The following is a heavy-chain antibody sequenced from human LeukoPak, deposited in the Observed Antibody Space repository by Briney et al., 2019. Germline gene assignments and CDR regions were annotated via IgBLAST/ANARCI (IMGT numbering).Heavy chain of an antibody. J-gene: IGHJ5*02. V-gene: IGHV3-23*01. CDR1: GFTFSSYA. Sequence: GGSLRLSCAASGFTFSSYAMSWVRQAPGKGLEWVSAISGSGGSIYYADSVKGRFTISRDNSKNTLYLQMNSLRAEDTAVYYCAKDHSSSFYNWFDPWGQGTLVTVSS. D-gene: IGHD6-13*01. CDR3: AKDHSSSFYNWFDP. CDR2: ISGSGGSI.